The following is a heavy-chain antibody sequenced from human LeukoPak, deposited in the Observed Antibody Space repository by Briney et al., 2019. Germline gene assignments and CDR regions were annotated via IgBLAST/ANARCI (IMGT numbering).Heavy chain of an antibody. V-gene: IGHV3-23*01. CDR2: ISGSGGST. Sequence: PGGSLRLSCAASGFTFSSYAMSWVRQAPGKGLEGVSAISGSGGSTYYADSVKGRFTISRDNSKTTLYLTMNSLSAEDTAVYYCAKVGSGWPLDHPFAYWGQGTLVTVSS. J-gene: IGHJ4*02. CDR1: GFTFSSYA. CDR3: AKVGSGWPLDHPFAY. D-gene: IGHD6-19*01.